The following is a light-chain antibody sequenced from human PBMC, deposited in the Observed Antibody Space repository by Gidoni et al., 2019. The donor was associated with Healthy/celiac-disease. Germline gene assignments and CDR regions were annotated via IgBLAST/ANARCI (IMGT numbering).Light chain of an antibody. CDR3: QQRSNWPPT. J-gene: IGKJ4*01. V-gene: IGKV3-11*01. Sequence: EIVLTQSPATLSLSPGERATLSCRASQRVSSYLAWYQQKPGQAPRLLIYDASNRPTGTPARFSGSGSGTDFTLTISSLEPEDFAVYYCQQRSNWPPTFXGXTKVEIK. CDR1: QRVSSY. CDR2: DAS.